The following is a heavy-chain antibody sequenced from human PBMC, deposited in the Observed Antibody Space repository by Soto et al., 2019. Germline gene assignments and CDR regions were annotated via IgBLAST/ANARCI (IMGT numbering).Heavy chain of an antibody. V-gene: IGHV4-34*01. CDR3: ARGGDYYDNTGFDY. CDR2: INHSGST. CDR1: GGSFSGYY. J-gene: IGHJ4*02. D-gene: IGHD3-22*01. Sequence: PSETLSLTCAVYGGSFSGYYWSWIRQPPGKGLEWIGEINHSGSTNYNPSLESRVTISVDTSKNQFSLKLSSVTAADTAVYYCARGGDYYDNTGFDYWGQGTLVTVSS.